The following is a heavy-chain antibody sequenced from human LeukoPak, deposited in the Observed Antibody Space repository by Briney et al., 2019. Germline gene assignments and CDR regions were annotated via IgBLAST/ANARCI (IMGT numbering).Heavy chain of an antibody. Sequence: ASVKVSCKASGYTFTGYYMHWVRQAPGQGLEWMGWINPNSGGTNYAQKFQGRVTMTRDTSISTAYMELSRLRSDDTAVYYCARENCSGGRCSVAFDIWGQGTMATVSS. CDR2: INPNSGGT. J-gene: IGHJ3*02. CDR3: ARENCSGGRCSVAFDI. V-gene: IGHV1-2*02. CDR1: GYTFTGYY. D-gene: IGHD2-15*01.